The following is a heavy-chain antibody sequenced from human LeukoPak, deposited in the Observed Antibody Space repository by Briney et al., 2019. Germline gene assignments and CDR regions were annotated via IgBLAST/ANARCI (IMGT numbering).Heavy chain of an antibody. Sequence: PSETLSLTCAVYGGSFSGYYWSWIRQPPGKGLEWIGEINHSGSTNYNPSLKSRVTISVDTSKNQFSLKLSSVTAADTAVYYSARGVNFRPNLFGVVIIPVSGFDYWGQGTLVTVSS. CDR3: ARGVNFRPNLFGVVIIPVSGFDY. CDR1: GGSFSGYY. V-gene: IGHV4-34*01. J-gene: IGHJ4*02. CDR2: INHSGST. D-gene: IGHD3-3*01.